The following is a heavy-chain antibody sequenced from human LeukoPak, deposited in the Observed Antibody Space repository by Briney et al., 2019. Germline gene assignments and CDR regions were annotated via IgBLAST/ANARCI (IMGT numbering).Heavy chain of an antibody. CDR1: GGSISSYY. D-gene: IGHD6-19*01. V-gene: IGHV4-4*07. CDR3: ARSGFGYSSGWYVRAYYFDY. Sequence: SETLSLTCTVSGGSISSYYWSWIRQPAGKGLEWIGRIYTSGSTNYNPSLKSRVTISVDTSKNQFSLKLSSVTAADTAVYYCARSGFGYSSGWYVRAYYFDYWGQGTLVTVSS. J-gene: IGHJ4*02. CDR2: IYTSGST.